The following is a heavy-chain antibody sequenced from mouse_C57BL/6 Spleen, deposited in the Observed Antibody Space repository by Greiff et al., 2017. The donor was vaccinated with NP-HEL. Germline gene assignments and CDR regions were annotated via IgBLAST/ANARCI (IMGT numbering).Heavy chain of an antibody. CDR1: GYAFTNYL. V-gene: IGHV1-54*01. CDR2: INPGSGGT. Sequence: LQESGAELVRPGTSVKVSCKASGYAFTNYLIEWVKQRPGQGLEWIGVINPGSGGTNYNEKFKGKATLTADKSSSTAYMQLSSLTSEDSAVYFCARSGTTVVDDYWGQGTTLTVSS. D-gene: IGHD1-1*01. CDR3: ARSGTTVVDDY. J-gene: IGHJ2*01.